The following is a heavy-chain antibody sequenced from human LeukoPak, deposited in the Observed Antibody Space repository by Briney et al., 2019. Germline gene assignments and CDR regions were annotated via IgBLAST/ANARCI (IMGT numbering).Heavy chain of an antibody. Sequence: GGSLRLSCAASGFTFDDYAMHWVRQAPGKGLEWVSSISSSSSYIYYADSVKGRFTISGDNAKNSLYLQMNSLRAEDTAVYYCAVSLNRDGYNFGADYWGQGTLVTVSS. CDR1: GFTFDDYA. CDR2: ISSSSSYI. D-gene: IGHD5-24*01. J-gene: IGHJ4*02. CDR3: AVSLNRDGYNFGADY. V-gene: IGHV3-21*01.